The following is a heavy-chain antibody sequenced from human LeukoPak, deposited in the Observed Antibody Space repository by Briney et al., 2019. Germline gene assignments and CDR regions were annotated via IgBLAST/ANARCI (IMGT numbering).Heavy chain of an antibody. Sequence: KPSETLSLTCTVSGGSISSSSYYWGWIRQPPGKGLEWIGTSYYSGTTYYSSSLKSRVTISADTSANQFSLRLDSVTAADTAVYYCARHAALLEDYDVLTGPDYWGQGTLVTVSS. V-gene: IGHV4-39*01. CDR1: GGSISSSSYY. CDR3: ARHAALLEDYDVLTGPDY. CDR2: SYYSGTT. J-gene: IGHJ4*02. D-gene: IGHD3-9*01.